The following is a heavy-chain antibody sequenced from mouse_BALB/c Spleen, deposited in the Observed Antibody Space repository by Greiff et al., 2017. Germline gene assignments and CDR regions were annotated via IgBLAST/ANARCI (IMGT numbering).Heavy chain of an antibody. CDR2: IDPANGNT. Sequence: VQLQQSGAELVKPGASVKLSCTASGFNIKDTYMHWVKQRPEQGLEWIGRIDPANGNTKYDPKFQGKATITADTSSNTAYLQLSSLTSEDTAVYYGARQLGLRYCAMDYWGQGTSVTVSA. J-gene: IGHJ4*01. D-gene: IGHD3-1*01. CDR1: GFNIKDTY. V-gene: IGHV14-3*02. CDR3: ARQLGLRYCAMDY.